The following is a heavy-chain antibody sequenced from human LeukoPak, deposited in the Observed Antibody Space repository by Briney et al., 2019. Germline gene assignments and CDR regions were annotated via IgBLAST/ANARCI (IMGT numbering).Heavy chain of an antibody. D-gene: IGHD3-16*01. J-gene: IGHJ4*02. V-gene: IGHV1-46*01. CDR1: GYTFTSYY. CDR3: ARGSPRLGGVVFFDY. CDR2: INPSGGST. Sequence: ASVKVSGKASGYTFTSYYMHWVRQAPGQGLEWMGIINPSGGSTSYAQKFQGRVTMTRDTSTSTVYMELSSLRSEDTAVYYCARGSPRLGGVVFFDYWGQGTLVTVSS.